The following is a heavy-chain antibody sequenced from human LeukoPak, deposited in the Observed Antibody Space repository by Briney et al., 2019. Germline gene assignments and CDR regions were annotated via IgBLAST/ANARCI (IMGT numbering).Heavy chain of an antibody. J-gene: IGHJ6*04. V-gene: IGHV1-69*13. Sequence: ASVKVSCKASGGTLSSYAISWVRQAPGQGLEWMGGIIPIFGTANYAQKFQGRVTITADESTSTAYMELSSLRSEDTAVYYCARVYGSGSAYYYYYGMDVWGKGTTVTVSS. CDR1: GGTLSSYA. D-gene: IGHD3-10*01. CDR3: ARVYGSGSAYYYYYGMDV. CDR2: IIPIFGTA.